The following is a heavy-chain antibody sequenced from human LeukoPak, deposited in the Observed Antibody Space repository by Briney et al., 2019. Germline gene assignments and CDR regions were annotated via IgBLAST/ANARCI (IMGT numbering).Heavy chain of an antibody. CDR3: ARGLPYGDLGYYFDY. Sequence: SETLSLTCAVSGGSISSYYWSWIRQPPGKGLEWIGYIYYSGSTNYNPSLKSRVTISVDTSKNQFSLKLSSVTAADTAVYYCARGLPYGDLGYYFDYWGQGTLVTVSS. D-gene: IGHD4-17*01. CDR1: GGSISSYY. V-gene: IGHV4-59*01. J-gene: IGHJ4*02. CDR2: IYYSGST.